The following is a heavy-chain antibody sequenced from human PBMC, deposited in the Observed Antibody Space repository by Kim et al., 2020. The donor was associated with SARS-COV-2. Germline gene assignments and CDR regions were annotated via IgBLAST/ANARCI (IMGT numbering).Heavy chain of an antibody. CDR2: FDPEDGET. D-gene: IGHD2-21*01. Sequence: ASVKVSCKVSGYTLTELSMHWVRQAPGKGLEWMGGFDPEDGETVYAQKFQGRVTMTEDTSTDTAYMELSSLRSEDTAVYYCATDLFLTPTPVVRNVWGQGTLVTVSS. CDR3: ATDLFLTPTPVVRNV. J-gene: IGHJ4*02. CDR1: GYTLTELS. V-gene: IGHV1-24*01.